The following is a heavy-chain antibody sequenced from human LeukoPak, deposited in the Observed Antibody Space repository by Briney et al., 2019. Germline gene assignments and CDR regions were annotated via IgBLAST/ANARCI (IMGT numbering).Heavy chain of an antibody. D-gene: IGHD3-3*01. CDR1: GFTFSSYW. CDR2: INSDGSST. Sequence: GGSLRLSCAASGFTFSSYWMHWVRQAPGKGLVWVSRINSDGSSTSYADSVKGRFTISRDNAKNTLYLLMNSLRAEDTAVYYCARAADFWSGYTQFDPWGQGTLVTVSS. J-gene: IGHJ5*02. CDR3: ARAADFWSGYTQFDP. V-gene: IGHV3-74*01.